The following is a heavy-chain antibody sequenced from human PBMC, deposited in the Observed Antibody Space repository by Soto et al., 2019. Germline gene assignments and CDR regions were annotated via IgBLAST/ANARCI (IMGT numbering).Heavy chain of an antibody. J-gene: IGHJ2*01. CDR1: GASISSFN. D-gene: IGHD6-13*01. CDR3: ARHRGEYTSSWFWYFSH. CDR2: LNIAGTI. Sequence: PSETLSLTCSVSGASISSFNWNWVRQPAGKGPEWVGRLNIAGTINYNPSLKSRITMSMDTSKNQISLHLRSVTAADTAIYYCARHRGEYTSSWFWYFSHWGHGTLVTVSS. V-gene: IGHV4-4*07.